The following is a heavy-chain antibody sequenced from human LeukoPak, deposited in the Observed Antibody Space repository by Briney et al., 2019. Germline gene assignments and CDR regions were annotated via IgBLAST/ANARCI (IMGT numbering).Heavy chain of an antibody. Sequence: GASVKVSCKASGYTFTGYYMHWVRQAPGQGLEWMGWINPNSGGTNYAQKFQGRVTMTRGTSISTAYMELSRLRSDDTAVYYCARVVRSSTSSNWFDPWGQGTLVTVSS. D-gene: IGHD2-2*01. J-gene: IGHJ5*02. CDR3: ARVVRSSTSSNWFDP. CDR2: INPNSGGT. V-gene: IGHV1-2*02. CDR1: GYTFTGYY.